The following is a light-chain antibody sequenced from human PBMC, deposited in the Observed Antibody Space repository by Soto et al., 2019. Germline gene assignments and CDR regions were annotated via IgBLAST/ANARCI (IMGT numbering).Light chain of an antibody. Sequence: EIVLTQSPATLSLSPWERATLSCRASQSVSSFLAWYQQKPGQAPRLLIFDASTRATGIPARFSGSGSETDFTLTISSLEPEDFAVYYCQQRSNWPSITFGQGTRLEIK. CDR2: DAS. CDR1: QSVSSF. J-gene: IGKJ5*01. V-gene: IGKV3-11*01. CDR3: QQRSNWPSIT.